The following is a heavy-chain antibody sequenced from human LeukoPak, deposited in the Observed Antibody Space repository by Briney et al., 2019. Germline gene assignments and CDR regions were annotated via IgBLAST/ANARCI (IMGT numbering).Heavy chain of an antibody. CDR2: IIPIFGTA. J-gene: IGHJ4*02. D-gene: IGHD3-22*01. Sequence: ASVKVSCKASGGTFSSYAISWVRQAPGQGLEWMGGIIPIFGTANYAQKFQGRVTMTTDTSTSTAYMELRSLRSDDTAVYYCARDGRDSSGYPDYWGQGTLVTVSS. CDR1: GGTFSSYA. CDR3: ARDGRDSSGYPDY. V-gene: IGHV1-69*05.